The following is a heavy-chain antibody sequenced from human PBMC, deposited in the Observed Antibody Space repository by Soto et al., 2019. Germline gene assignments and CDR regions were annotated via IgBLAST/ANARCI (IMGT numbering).Heavy chain of an antibody. CDR2: ISSSSSTI. CDR1: GFTFSSYS. V-gene: IGHV3-48*01. CDR3: ARAGAMARGVMGYLQH. J-gene: IGHJ1*01. Sequence: PGGSLRLSCAASGFTFSSYSMNWVRQAPGKGLEWVSYISSSSSTIYYADSVKGRFTISRDNAKNSLYLQMNSLRAEDTAVYYCARAGAMARGVMGYLQHWGQGTLVTFSS. D-gene: IGHD3-10*01.